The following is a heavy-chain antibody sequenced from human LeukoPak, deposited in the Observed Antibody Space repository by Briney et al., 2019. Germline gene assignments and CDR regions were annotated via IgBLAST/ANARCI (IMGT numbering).Heavy chain of an antibody. CDR1: GGSISSSSYY. CDR2: IYYSGST. J-gene: IGHJ4*02. V-gene: IGHV4-61*05. D-gene: IGHD6-19*01. CDR3: ARLSAVAGNWASDY. Sequence: SETLSLTCTVSGGSISSSSYYWGWIRQPPGKGLEWIGYIYYSGSTNYNPSLKSRVTISVDTSKNQFSLKLSSVTAADTAVYYCARLSAVAGNWASDYWGQGTLVTVSS.